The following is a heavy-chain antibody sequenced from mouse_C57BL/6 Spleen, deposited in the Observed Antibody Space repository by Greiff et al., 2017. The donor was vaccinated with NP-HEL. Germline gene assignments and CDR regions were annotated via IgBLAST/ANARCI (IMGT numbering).Heavy chain of an antibody. CDR3: ARYSVASRYFDV. J-gene: IGHJ1*03. CDR1: GFTFTDDY. CDR2: IRNKANGYTS. Sequence: EVQGVESGGGLVQPGGSLSLSCAASGFTFTDDYMSWVRQPPGKALEWLGFIRNKANGYTSEYSASVKGRFTISRDKSQSILYLQMNALRAEDSATYYCARYSVASRYFDVWGTGTTVTVSS. D-gene: IGHD1-1*01. V-gene: IGHV7-3*01.